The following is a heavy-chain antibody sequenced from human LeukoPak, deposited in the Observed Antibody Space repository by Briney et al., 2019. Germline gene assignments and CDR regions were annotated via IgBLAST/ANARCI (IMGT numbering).Heavy chain of an antibody. D-gene: IGHD5-18*01. V-gene: IGHV4-59*01. CDR2: IYYDGST. Sequence: KPSETLSLTCTVSGGSISSYYWSWIRQAPGKGLEWIGYIYYDGSTNYNPSLKSRVTISLDTSKNQFSLKLYSVTAADTAVYHCATDKYSYGSFDSWGQGTLVTVSS. CDR1: GGSISSYY. CDR3: ATDKYSYGSFDS. J-gene: IGHJ4*02.